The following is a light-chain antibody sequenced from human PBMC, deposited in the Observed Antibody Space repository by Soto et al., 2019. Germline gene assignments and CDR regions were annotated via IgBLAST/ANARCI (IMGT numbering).Light chain of an antibody. CDR3: LQSSSTPPFT. Sequence: DIQMTQSPSSLSASVGDRVTMTCRASQPISIYLNSYQQKPGRAPKILIYAASRLRSGVPSRFSADGSGTDFTLTISSLQPEDFAPYYCLQSSSTPPFTFGPGPKWISN. CDR1: QPISIY. J-gene: IGKJ3*01. CDR2: AAS. V-gene: IGKV1-39*01.